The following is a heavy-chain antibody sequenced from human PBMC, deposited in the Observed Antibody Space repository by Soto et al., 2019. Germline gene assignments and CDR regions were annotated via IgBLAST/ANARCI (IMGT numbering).Heavy chain of an antibody. V-gene: IGHV3-33*01. J-gene: IGHJ4*02. CDR3: ARDHGISSDY. CDR2: IWYDGSNK. CDR1: GFTFSSYG. D-gene: IGHD6-6*01. Sequence: QVQLVESGGGVVQPGRSLRLSCAASGFTFSSYGMHWVRQAPGKGLEWVAVIWYDGSNKYYADSVKGRFTISRDNFKNTLYLQMNSLRAEVTAVYYCARDHGISSDYRGQGTLVTAFS.